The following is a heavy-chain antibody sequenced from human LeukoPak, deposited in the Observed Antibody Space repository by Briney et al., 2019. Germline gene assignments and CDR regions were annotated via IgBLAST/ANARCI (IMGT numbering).Heavy chain of an antibody. CDR1: GGSISRYY. J-gene: IGHJ6*03. D-gene: IGHD3-10*01. CDR2: IYYSGSI. CDR3: ARDREYYHGSGSKLGDGGYYYYMDV. V-gene: IGHV4-59*01. Sequence: SETLSLTCTVSGGSISRYYWSWIRQPPGKGLEWIGYIYYSGSINYNPSLKSRVTISIDTSKNQFSLRLISVTAADTAVYYCARDREYYHGSGSKLGDGGYYYYMDVWGKGTTVTVSS.